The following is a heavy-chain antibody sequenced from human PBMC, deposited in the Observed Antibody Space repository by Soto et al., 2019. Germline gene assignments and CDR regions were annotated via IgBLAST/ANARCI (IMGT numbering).Heavy chain of an antibody. CDR1: GGSISSGGYY. CDR3: ARTAGTRGGLYFQH. CDR2: IYYSGST. Sequence: QVQLQESGPGLVKPSQTLSLTCTVSGGSISSGGYYWSWIRQHPGKGLEWIGYIYYSGSTYYNPSLKSRVTISVDTSKNQFSLKLSSVTAADTAVYYCARTAGTRGGLYFQHWGQGTLVTVSS. J-gene: IGHJ1*01. D-gene: IGHD1-7*01. V-gene: IGHV4-31*03.